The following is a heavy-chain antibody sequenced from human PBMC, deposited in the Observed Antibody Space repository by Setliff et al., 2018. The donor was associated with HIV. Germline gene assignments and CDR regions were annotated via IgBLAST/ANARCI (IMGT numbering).Heavy chain of an antibody. CDR2: FDPEDGKT. J-gene: IGHJ4*02. Sequence: RASVKVSCKVSGYTLTELSMHWVRQAPGKGLEWMGGFDPEDGKTIYAQKFQGRVTMTGDTSTDTAYMELSSLRSEDTAVYYCATLRSNWYPYWGQGTLVTVSS. V-gene: IGHV1-24*01. CDR1: GYTLTELS. CDR3: ATLRSNWYPY. D-gene: IGHD6-13*01.